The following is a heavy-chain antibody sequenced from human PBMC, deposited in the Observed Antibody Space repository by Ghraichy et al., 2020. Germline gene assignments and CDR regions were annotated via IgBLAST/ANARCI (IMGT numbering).Heavy chain of an antibody. V-gene: IGHV3-33*01. CDR3: ARGPSGTSDAFDI. Sequence: LSLTCAASGITFSSHGMHWVRQAPGKGLEWVAVIWYDGSDKYYADSVKGRFTISRDNSKNTLYLQMDSLRAEDTAVYYCARGPSGTSDAFDIWGQGTMVTVSS. CDR1: GITFSSHG. J-gene: IGHJ3*02. D-gene: IGHD1-26*01. CDR2: IWYDGSDK.